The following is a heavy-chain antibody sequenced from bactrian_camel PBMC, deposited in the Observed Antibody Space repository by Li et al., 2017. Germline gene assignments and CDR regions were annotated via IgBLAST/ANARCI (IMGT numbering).Heavy chain of an antibody. V-gene: IGHV3S6*01. CDR2: IYTGTRET. CDR1: GFTYSQNC. J-gene: IGHJ6*01. CDR3: AAADDYCYLGGSSTPSPPGSFGY. Sequence: HVQLVESGGGSVQNGGSLTLSCAASGFTYSQNCMGWFRKAPGKEREGVAAIYTGTRETYYDDSVKGRFTISQDETEDTVWLQMNNLKPEDTAMYYCAAADDYCYLGGSSTPSPPGSFGYWGQGTQVTVS. D-gene: IGHD3*01.